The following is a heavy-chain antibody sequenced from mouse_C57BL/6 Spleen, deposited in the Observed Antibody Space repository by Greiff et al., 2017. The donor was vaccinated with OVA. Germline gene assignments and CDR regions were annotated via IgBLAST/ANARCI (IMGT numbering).Heavy chain of an antibody. CDR1: GFTFSDAW. J-gene: IGHJ2*01. Sequence: EVKVVESGGGLVQPGGSMKLSCAASGFTFSDAWMDWVRQSPEKGLEWVAEIRNKANNPATYYAESVKGRFTISRDDSKSSVYLQMNSLRAEDTGIYYCTRPSIYYYEGYYFDYWGQGTTLTVSS. V-gene: IGHV6-6*01. CDR2: IRNKANNPAT. CDR3: TRPSIYYYEGYYFDY. D-gene: IGHD1-1*01.